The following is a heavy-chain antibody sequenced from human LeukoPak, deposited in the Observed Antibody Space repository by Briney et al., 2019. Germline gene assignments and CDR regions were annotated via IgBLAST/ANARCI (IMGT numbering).Heavy chain of an antibody. V-gene: IGHV3-30-3*01. CDR3: ALFPLLRFLELVV. Sequence: GRSLRLSCAASGFTFSSYAMHWVRQAPGKGLEWVAVISYDGSNKYYADSVKGRFTISRDNSKNTLYLQMNSLRAEDTAVYYCALFPLLRFLELVVWGQGTLVTVSS. CDR2: ISYDGSNK. D-gene: IGHD3-3*01. CDR1: GFTFSSYA. J-gene: IGHJ4*02.